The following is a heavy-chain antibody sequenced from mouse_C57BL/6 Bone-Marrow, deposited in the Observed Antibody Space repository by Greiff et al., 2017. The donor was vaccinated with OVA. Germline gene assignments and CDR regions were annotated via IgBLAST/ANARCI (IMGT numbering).Heavy chain of an antibody. Sequence: QVQLQRPGAELVKPGASVKLSCKASGYTFTSYWMHWVKQRPGQGLEWIGMIHPNSGSTNYNEKFKSKATLTVDKSSSTAYMQLSSLTSEDSAVYYCARGDYGYDVFAYWGQGTLVTVSA. V-gene: IGHV1-64*01. CDR1: GYTFTSYW. J-gene: IGHJ3*01. D-gene: IGHD2-2*01. CDR3: ARGDYGYDVFAY. CDR2: IHPNSGST.